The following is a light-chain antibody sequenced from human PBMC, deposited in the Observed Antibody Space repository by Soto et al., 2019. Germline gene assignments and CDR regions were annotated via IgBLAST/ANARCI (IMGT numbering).Light chain of an antibody. CDR1: QSLRSNY. Sequence: IVMTQSPATLSVSQGERATLSCRASQSLRSNYLAWYQPKPGQAPRLLIYAASSRATGIADRFSGSGSGTDFTLTISRLEPEDFAVYYCQYYYESSPFGRGTKVDIK. V-gene: IGKV3-20*01. CDR3: QYYYESSP. CDR2: AAS. J-gene: IGKJ4*01.